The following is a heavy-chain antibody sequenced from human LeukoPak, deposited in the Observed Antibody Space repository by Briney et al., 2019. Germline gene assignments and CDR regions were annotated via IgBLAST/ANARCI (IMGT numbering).Heavy chain of an antibody. Sequence: GGSLRLSCVASGFTFSSYSMHWVRQAPGKGLQWVSSINRGSSYYADSVKGRFTISRDNRKNSLYLQMNSLRAEDTAVYYCARDSYGDYRFDYWGQGTLVTVSS. V-gene: IGHV3-21*01. CDR1: GFTFSSYS. CDR2: INRGSSY. CDR3: ARDSYGDYRFDY. D-gene: IGHD4-17*01. J-gene: IGHJ4*02.